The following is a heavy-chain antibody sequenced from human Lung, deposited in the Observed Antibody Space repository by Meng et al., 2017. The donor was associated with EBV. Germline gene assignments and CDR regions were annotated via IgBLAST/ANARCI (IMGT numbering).Heavy chain of an antibody. D-gene: IGHD6-19*01. CDR3: ARDKIAVTGITGDY. CDR1: GYTFTDYF. Sequence: QVQLVQSGAEVMKPGASLRVSCRASGYTFTDYFLHWVRQAPGQGLEWMGWINTNTGNPTYAQGFTGRFVFSLDTSVSTAYLQISSLKAEDTAVYYCARDKIAVTGITGDYWGQGTLVTVSS. V-gene: IGHV7-4-1*02. CDR2: INTNTGNP. J-gene: IGHJ4*02.